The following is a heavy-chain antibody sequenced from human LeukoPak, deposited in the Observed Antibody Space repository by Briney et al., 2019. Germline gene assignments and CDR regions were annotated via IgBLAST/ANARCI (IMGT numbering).Heavy chain of an antibody. V-gene: IGHV1-18*04. CDR2: ISAYNGNT. Sequence: ASVKVSCKASGYTFTSYGISWVRQAPGQGLEWMGWISAYNGNTNYAQKLQGRVTMTTDTSTSTAYMELRSLRSDDTAVYYCARTRGYSGYDLTYYCYGMDVWGQGTTVTVSS. D-gene: IGHD5-12*01. CDR1: GYTFTSYG. J-gene: IGHJ6*02. CDR3: ARTRGYSGYDLTYYCYGMDV.